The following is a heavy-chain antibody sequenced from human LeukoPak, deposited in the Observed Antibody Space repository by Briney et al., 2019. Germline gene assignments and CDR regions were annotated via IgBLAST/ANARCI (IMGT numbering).Heavy chain of an antibody. D-gene: IGHD2-15*01. CDR1: GGSFSGYY. V-gene: IGHV4-34*01. CDR2: INHSGST. Sequence: PSETLSLTCAVYGGSFSGYYWSWIRQPPGRGLEWIGEINHSGSTNYNPSLKSRVTISVDTSKNQFSLKLSSVTAADTAVYYCARVTNPRYCSGGSCYSWNAFDIWGQGTMVTVSS. J-gene: IGHJ3*02. CDR3: ARVTNPRYCSGGSCYSWNAFDI.